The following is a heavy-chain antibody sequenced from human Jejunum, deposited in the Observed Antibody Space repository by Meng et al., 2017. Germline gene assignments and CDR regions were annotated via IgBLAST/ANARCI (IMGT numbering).Heavy chain of an antibody. J-gene: IGHJ5*02. CDR1: GYTFTSYF. CDR2: INPSDGAT. CDR3: ARAYYDTSGRCDP. D-gene: IGHD3-22*01. V-gene: IGHV1-46*01. Sequence: QVQLVQSGAEVKKPGASVKVSCKASGYTFTSYFIQWVRQAPGQGLEWAGLINPSDGATIYAQKFQGRVTMTRDTSTTTVYMDLSNLRFEDTAVYYCARAYYDTSGRCDPWGLGTLVTVSS.